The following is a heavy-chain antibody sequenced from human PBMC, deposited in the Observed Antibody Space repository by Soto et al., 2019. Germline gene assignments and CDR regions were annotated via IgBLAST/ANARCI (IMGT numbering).Heavy chain of an antibody. CDR3: ARERRLVIDGRDV. CDR2: MNSNSGNA. D-gene: IGHD2-21*01. CDR1: GYTFTSDD. Sequence: QVQLVQSGAEVKKPGASVKVSCKASGYTFTSDDINWVRQATGQGLEWMGWMNSNSGNAGYAQKFQGRVNMTWNTSISTAYMERSSMRSEDTAVYYCARERRLVIDGRDVWGQGTTVTVSS. V-gene: IGHV1-8*01. J-gene: IGHJ6*02.